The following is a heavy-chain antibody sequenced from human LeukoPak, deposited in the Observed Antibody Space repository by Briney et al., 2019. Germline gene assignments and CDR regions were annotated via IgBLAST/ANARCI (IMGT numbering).Heavy chain of an antibody. J-gene: IGHJ4*02. CDR2: IYYSGST. V-gene: IGHV4-61*08. CDR1: GGSISSGDYY. CDR3: AREGPRGTTSH. Sequence: SETLSLTCTVSGGSISSGDYYWSWIRQPPGKGLEWIGYIYYSGSTNYNPSLKSRVTISVDTSKNQFSLKLSSVTAADTAVYYCAREGPRGTTSHWGQGTLVTVSS. D-gene: IGHD4-17*01.